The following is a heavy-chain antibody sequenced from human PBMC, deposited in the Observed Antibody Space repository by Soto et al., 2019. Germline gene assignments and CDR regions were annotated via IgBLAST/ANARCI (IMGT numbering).Heavy chain of an antibody. Sequence: SQTLSLTCAISGDSVSSHSAAWNWIRQSPSRGLEWLGRTYYRSKWYNDYAVSVKSRITINPDTSKNQFSLQLNSVTPEDTAVYYCARDDHCSGGSCYNLGDYWGQGTLVTVSS. CDR3: ARDDHCSGGSCYNLGDY. J-gene: IGHJ4*02. CDR2: TYYRSKWYN. V-gene: IGHV6-1*01. D-gene: IGHD2-15*01. CDR1: GDSVSSHSAA.